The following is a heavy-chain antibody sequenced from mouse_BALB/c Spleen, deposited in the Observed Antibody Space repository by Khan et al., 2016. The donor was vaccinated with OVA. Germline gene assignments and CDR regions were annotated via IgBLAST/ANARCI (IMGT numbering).Heavy chain of an antibody. CDR1: GYTFTDYN. D-gene: IGHD4-1*01. J-gene: IGHJ3*01. Sequence: QVQLKQSGAELVRPGASVKLSCKASGYTFTDYNINWVKQRTGQGLEWIGEINPGSNNTNYNEKFKGKATLTADKSSSTAYMQLSSLTSEDSAVFFCARGWDAWFAYWGQGTLVTVSA. CDR2: INPGSNNT. CDR3: ARGWDAWFAY. V-gene: IGHV1-77*01.